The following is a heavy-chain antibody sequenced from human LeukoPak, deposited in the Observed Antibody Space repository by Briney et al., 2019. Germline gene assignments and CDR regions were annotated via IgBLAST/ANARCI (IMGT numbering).Heavy chain of an antibody. Sequence: GGSLRLSCAASGFTFSSYTMTWVRQAPGRGLEWVSAISGSGGSTYYVDSVKGRFTISRDNSKNTVYLQMNSLAAEDTAVYYCAKELRSHTGWPFDYWGQGTLVTVSS. V-gene: IGHV3-23*01. J-gene: IGHJ4*02. CDR2: ISGSGGST. CDR1: GFTFSSYT. D-gene: IGHD5-12*01. CDR3: AKELRSHTGWPFDY.